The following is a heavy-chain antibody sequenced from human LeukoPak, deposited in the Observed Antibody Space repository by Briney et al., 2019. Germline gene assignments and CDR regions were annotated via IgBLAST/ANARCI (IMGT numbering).Heavy chain of an antibody. CDR2: IKQDGSEK. CDR3: ARDLGLSQHLNWFDP. CDR1: GFTFSTYW. J-gene: IGHJ5*02. Sequence: SGGSLRLSCAASGFTFSTYWMSWVPQAPGQGREWVANIKQDGSEKYYVDSVKGRFTISRDNAKNSLYLQMNSRRAEDTAVYFCARDLGLSQHLNWFDPGGQGTLVTVS. D-gene: IGHD3-3*02. V-gene: IGHV3-7*05.